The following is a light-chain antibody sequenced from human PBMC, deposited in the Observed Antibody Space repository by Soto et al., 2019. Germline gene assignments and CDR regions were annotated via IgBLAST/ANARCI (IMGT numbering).Light chain of an antibody. V-gene: IGLV2-14*01. J-gene: IGLJ1*01. CDR2: DVN. CDR1: SSDVGGSNY. Sequence: QSVLTQPASVSGSPGQSITISCTGTSSDVGGSNYVSWYQQHPGTAPKLIIHDVNNRPSGVSSRSSGSKSGNTASLTISGLQAEDEADYYCCSYTGSSSLLYVFGTGTKLTVL. CDR3: CSYTGSSSLLYV.